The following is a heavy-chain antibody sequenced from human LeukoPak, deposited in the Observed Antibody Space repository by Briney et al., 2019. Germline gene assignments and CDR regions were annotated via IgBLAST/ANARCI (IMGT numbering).Heavy chain of an antibody. CDR2: ISSSSSYI. D-gene: IGHD3-10*01. Sequence: GGSLRLSCAASGFTISSYSMSWVRQAPGKGLEWVSSISSSSSYIYYADSVKGRFTISRDNSKNTLYLQMNSLRAEDTAVYYCAKDQYGSGSNWFDPWGQGTLVTVSS. CDR1: GFTISSYS. V-gene: IGHV3-21*01. CDR3: AKDQYGSGSNWFDP. J-gene: IGHJ5*02.